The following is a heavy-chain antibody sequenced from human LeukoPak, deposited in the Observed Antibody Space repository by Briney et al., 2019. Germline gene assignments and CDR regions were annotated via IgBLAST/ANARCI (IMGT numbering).Heavy chain of an antibody. V-gene: IGHV3-21*01. Sequence: GGSLRLSCAASGSTFSSYSMNWVRQAPGKGLEWVSSISSSSSYIYYADSVKGRFTISRDDAKNSLYLQMNSLIAEDTAVYYCARERASSSWTLFGYWGQGTLVTVSS. CDR2: ISSSSSYI. CDR3: ARERASSSWTLFGY. J-gene: IGHJ4*02. CDR1: GSTFSSYS. D-gene: IGHD6-13*01.